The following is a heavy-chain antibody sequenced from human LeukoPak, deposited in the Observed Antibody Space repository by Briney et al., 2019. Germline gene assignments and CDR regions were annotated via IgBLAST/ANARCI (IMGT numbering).Heavy chain of an antibody. D-gene: IGHD6-13*01. Sequence: SETLSLTCAVSGGSISSYYWSWIRQPPGKGLEWIGFIYYSGSTNYNPSLESRVTISVDTSKKQFSLKLRSVTAADTAVYYCARGRSSSWYFDYYYMDDWGKGTTVTVSS. J-gene: IGHJ6*03. CDR1: GGSISSYY. CDR3: ARGRSSSWYFDYYYMDD. CDR2: IYYSGST. V-gene: IGHV4-59*01.